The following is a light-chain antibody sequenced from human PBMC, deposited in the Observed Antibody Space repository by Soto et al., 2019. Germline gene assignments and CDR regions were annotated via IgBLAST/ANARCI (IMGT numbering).Light chain of an antibody. V-gene: IGLV1-51*02. J-gene: IGLJ2*01. CDR1: SSNIGSNY. CDR3: GTWDSSLSAVV. CDR2: RNN. Sequence: QSVLTQPPSASGTPGQRVTISCSGSSSNIGSNYVYWYQQLPGTAPKLLIYRNNKRPSGIPDRFSGSKSGTSATLGITGLQTGDEADYYCGTWDSSLSAVVFGGGTKVTVL.